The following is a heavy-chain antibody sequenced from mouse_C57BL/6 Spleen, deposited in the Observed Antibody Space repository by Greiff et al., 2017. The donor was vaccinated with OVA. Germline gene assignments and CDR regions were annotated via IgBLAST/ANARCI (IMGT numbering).Heavy chain of an antibody. V-gene: IGHV1-39*01. CDR2: INPNYGTT. Sequence: VQLKQSGPELVKPGASVKISCKASGYSFTDYNMNWVKQSNGKSLEWIGVINPNYGTTSYNQKFKGKATLTVDQSSSTAYMQLNSLTSEDSAVYYCARSGYYGSRYYAMDYWGQGTSVTVSS. J-gene: IGHJ4*01. CDR3: ARSGYYGSRYYAMDY. D-gene: IGHD1-1*01. CDR1: GYSFTDYN.